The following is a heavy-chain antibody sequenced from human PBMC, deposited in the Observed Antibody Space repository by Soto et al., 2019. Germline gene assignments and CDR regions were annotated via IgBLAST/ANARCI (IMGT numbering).Heavy chain of an antibody. CDR3: AKVLRFCRGESCPPPVY. D-gene: IGHD2-15*01. Sequence: EVQLLESGGGLVQPGGSLRLSCAASGFTFSSYAMNWVRQAPGKGLEWVSAISVSVSSTYYADSVKGRFTISRDNSKNQLYLQMNSLRAGDTAIYYCAKVLRFCRGESCPPPVYWGQGTLVTVSS. J-gene: IGHJ4*02. CDR1: GFTFSSYA. V-gene: IGHV3-23*01. CDR2: ISVSVSST.